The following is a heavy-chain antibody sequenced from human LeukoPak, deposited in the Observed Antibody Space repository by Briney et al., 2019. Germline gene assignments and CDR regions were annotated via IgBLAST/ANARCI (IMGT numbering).Heavy chain of an antibody. Sequence: SETLSLTCTVSGGSISSYYWSWIRQPPGKGLEWIGYIYYSGSTNYNPSLKSRVTISVDTSKNQFSLKLSSVTAADTAVYYCARANSGYSYAYCDSWGQGTLVTVSS. D-gene: IGHD5-18*01. CDR3: ARANSGYSYAYCDS. V-gene: IGHV4-59*12. CDR2: IYYSGST. J-gene: IGHJ4*02. CDR1: GGSISSYY.